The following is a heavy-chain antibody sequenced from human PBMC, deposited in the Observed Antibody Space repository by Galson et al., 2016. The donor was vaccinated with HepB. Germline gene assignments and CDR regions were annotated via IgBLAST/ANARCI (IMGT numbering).Heavy chain of an antibody. J-gene: IGHJ4*02. V-gene: IGHV1-58*02. CDR1: GFTFISSA. D-gene: IGHD4-17*01. Sequence: SVKVSCKASGFTFISSAMQWVRQARGQRLKWIGWIVVGSGDTNCAQRFQERVTITRDMSTSTVYMELRNLISEDTAVYYCAAGYGDYWSDYWGQGTLVAVSP. CDR3: AAGYGDYWSDY. CDR2: IVVGSGDT.